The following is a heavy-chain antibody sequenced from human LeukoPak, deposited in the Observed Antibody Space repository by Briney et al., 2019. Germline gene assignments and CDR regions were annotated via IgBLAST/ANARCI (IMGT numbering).Heavy chain of an antibody. CDR1: GYSISSGYY. CDR2: IYHSGST. CDR3: ATDGALYYFDY. V-gene: IGHV4-38-2*02. Sequence: SETLSLTCTVSGYSISSGYYWGWMRQPPGKGLEWIGSIYHSGSTYYNPSLKSRVTISVDTSKNQFSLKLSSVTAADTAVYYCATDGALYYFDYWGQGTLVTVSS. J-gene: IGHJ4*02. D-gene: IGHD4-17*01.